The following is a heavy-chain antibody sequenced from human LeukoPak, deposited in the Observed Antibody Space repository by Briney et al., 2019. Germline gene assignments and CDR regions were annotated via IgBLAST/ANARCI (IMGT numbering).Heavy chain of an antibody. Sequence: GASVKVSCKASGGTFSSYAISWVRQAPGQGLEWMGWISAYNGNTNYAQKLQGRVTMTTDTSTSTAYMELRSLRSDDTAVYYCARMVKEDYYYYGVDVWGQGTTVTVSS. CDR3: ARMVKEDYYYYGVDV. CDR1: GGTFSSYA. CDR2: ISAYNGNT. D-gene: IGHD5-18*01. V-gene: IGHV1-18*01. J-gene: IGHJ6*02.